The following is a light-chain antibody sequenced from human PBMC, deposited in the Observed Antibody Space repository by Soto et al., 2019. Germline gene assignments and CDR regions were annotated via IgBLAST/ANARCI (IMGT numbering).Light chain of an antibody. V-gene: IGKV3-20*01. Sequence: EIVLTQSPATLSLSPGERATLSSRASQSVSSYLVWYQQKPGQAPRLLIYGASSRATGIPARFSGSGSGTDFTLTISRLEPEDFAVYYCQQYGSSPITFGQGTRLEIK. CDR3: QQYGSSPIT. CDR2: GAS. CDR1: QSVSSY. J-gene: IGKJ5*01.